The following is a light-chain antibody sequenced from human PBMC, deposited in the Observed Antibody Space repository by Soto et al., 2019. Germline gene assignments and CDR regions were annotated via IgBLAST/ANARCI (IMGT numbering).Light chain of an antibody. CDR3: QQYNSYFSVT. Sequence: EIVMTQSPASLSVYPVARVSLSCTDSQSVTRDLAWYQQKPGQAPRLLIYGASNRATGIPVRFSGSGSGTEFTLTISSLQPDDSATYYCQQYNSYFSVTFGQGTKVDIK. CDR2: GAS. CDR1: QSVTRD. V-gene: IGKV3-15*01. J-gene: IGKJ1*01.